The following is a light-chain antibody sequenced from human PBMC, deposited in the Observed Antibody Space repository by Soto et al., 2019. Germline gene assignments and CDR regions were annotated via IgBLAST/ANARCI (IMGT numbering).Light chain of an antibody. Sequence: EIVLTQSPGTLSLSPGERATLSCRASQSVSSSYLAWYQQKPGQAPRLLIYGASSRATGIPDRFSGSGSGTDYTHTISRLEPEDFAVYYCQQYGSSPYTFGQGNKLEIK. V-gene: IGKV3-20*01. J-gene: IGKJ2*01. CDR1: QSVSSSY. CDR3: QQYGSSPYT. CDR2: GAS.